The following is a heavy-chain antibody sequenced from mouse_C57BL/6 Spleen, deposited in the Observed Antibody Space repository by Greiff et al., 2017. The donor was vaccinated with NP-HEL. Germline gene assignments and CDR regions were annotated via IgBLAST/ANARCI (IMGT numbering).Heavy chain of an antibody. Sequence: VQLQQSGAELVKPGASVKLSCKASGYTFTSYWMHWVKQRPGQGLEWIGMIHPNSGSTNYNEKFKSKATLTVDKSSSTAYMQLSSLTSEDSAVYYCAREGDYGNFYYFDYWGQGTTLTVSS. J-gene: IGHJ2*01. CDR3: AREGDYGNFYYFDY. CDR1: GYTFTSYW. D-gene: IGHD2-1*01. CDR2: IHPNSGST. V-gene: IGHV1-64*01.